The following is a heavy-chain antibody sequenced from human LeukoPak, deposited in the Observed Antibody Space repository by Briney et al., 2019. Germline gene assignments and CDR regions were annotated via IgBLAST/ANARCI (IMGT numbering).Heavy chain of an antibody. CDR1: GFTVSSNY. CDR2: IYSGGST. D-gene: IGHD2-2*01. CDR3: TRHGPTNIVVVPGTSEGDY. Sequence: PGGSLRLSCAASGFTVSSNYMSWVRQAPGKGLEWVSVIYSGGSTYYADSVKGRLTISRDNSKNTLYLQMNSLKIEDTAVYYCTRHGPTNIVVVPGTSEGDYWGQGTLVTVS. V-gene: IGHV3-66*04. J-gene: IGHJ4*02.